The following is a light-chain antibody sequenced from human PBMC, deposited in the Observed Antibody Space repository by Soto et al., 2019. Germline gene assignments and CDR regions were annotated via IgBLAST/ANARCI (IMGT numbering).Light chain of an antibody. J-gene: IGLJ1*01. CDR3: CSSADSYSFV. CDR1: SSDVGGYNH. V-gene: IGLV2-11*01. CDR2: DVS. Sequence: QSALSQPRSVSGSPGQSVTISCTGSSSDVGGYNHVSWYQHHPGKAPKVMIYDVSKRTSGVPVRFSGSKSGNTASLTISGLQAEDEADYYCCSSADSYSFVFGTGTKVTVL.